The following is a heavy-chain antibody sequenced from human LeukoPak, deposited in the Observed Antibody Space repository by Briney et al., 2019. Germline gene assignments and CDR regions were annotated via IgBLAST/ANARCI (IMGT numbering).Heavy chain of an antibody. CDR3: ARDIRDHSSSYPFDY. CDR2: IREDGSEK. CDR1: AFTFSDYW. D-gene: IGHD6-6*01. Sequence: GGSLRLSCATSAFTFSDYWMSWVRQTPGKGLEWVANIREDGSEKYYVDSVKGRFTISRDNAKNSLYLQMNSLRAEDTAVYYCARDIRDHSSSYPFDYWGQGTLVTVSS. J-gene: IGHJ4*02. V-gene: IGHV3-7*01.